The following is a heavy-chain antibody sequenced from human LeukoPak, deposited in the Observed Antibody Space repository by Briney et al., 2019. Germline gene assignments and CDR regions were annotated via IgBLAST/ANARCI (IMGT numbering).Heavy chain of an antibody. CDR3: ASTLVGTTNY. D-gene: IGHD1-26*01. CDR1: GFTFSNYR. CDR2: INSDGSTT. V-gene: IGHV3-74*03. Sequence: GGSLRLSCAASGFTFSNYRMHWVRQAPGKGLVWVSRINSDGSTTLYADSVKGRFTISRDNAKNTLYLQMNSLRAVDTAVYYCASTLVGTTNYWGQGTLVTVSS. J-gene: IGHJ4*02.